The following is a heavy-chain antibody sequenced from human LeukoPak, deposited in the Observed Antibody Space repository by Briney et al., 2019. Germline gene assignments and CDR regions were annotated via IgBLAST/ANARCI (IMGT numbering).Heavy chain of an antibody. J-gene: IGHJ4*02. CDR1: GYTFATFG. V-gene: IGHV1-8*01. CDR3: ARVGGYGDYDGEADY. CDR2: MNPNSGNT. D-gene: IGHD4-17*01. Sequence: GASVKVSCKASGYTFATFGISWVRQATGQGLEWMGWMNPNSGNTGYAQKFQGRVTMTRNTSISTAYMELSSLRSEDTAVYYCARVGGYGDYDGEADYWGQGTLVTVSS.